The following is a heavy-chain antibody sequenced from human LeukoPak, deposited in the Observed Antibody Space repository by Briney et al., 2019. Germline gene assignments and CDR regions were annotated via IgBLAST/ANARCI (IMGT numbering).Heavy chain of an antibody. CDR2: ISYDGSNK. D-gene: IGHD3-9*01. V-gene: IGHV3-30*03. CDR3: ARVTRLKPNVLRYFDWLPPAGAFDI. CDR1: GFTFSSYG. J-gene: IGHJ3*02. Sequence: PGRSLRLSCAASGFTFSSYGMHWVRQAPGKGLEWVAVISYDGSNKYYADSVKGRFTISRDNSKNTLYLQMNSLRAEDTAVYYCARVTRLKPNVLRYFDWLPPAGAFDIWGQGTMVTVSS.